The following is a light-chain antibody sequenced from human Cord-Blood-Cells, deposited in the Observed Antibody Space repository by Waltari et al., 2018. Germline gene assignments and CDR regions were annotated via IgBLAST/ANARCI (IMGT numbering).Light chain of an antibody. CDR1: SSDVGSYNL. J-gene: IGLJ3*02. Sequence: QSALTQPASVSGSPGQSITISCTGTSSDVGSYNLVSWYQQHPGKAPKLSIYEGSKRPSGVSNRFSGSKSGNTASLTISGLQAEDEADYYCCSYAGSLWVFGGGTKLTVL. V-gene: IGLV2-23*01. CDR2: EGS. CDR3: CSYAGSLWV.